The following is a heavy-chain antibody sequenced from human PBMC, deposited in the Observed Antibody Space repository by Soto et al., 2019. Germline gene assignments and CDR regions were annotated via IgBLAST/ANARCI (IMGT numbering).Heavy chain of an antibody. V-gene: IGHV4-30-2*01. CDR1: GDSYSISTYS. CDR2: IYQSGVT. CDR3: AGMPYTSGLRFDP. D-gene: IGHD6-19*01. Sequence: KAXGTLCLTGNMSGDSYSISTYSWSWIRQPPGKALQWIGFIYQSGVTSYNPSLASRVSISLDRSNNQCSLKLKSVTAADTAVYFCAGMPYTSGLRFDPWGPGTLVTVSS. J-gene: IGHJ5*02.